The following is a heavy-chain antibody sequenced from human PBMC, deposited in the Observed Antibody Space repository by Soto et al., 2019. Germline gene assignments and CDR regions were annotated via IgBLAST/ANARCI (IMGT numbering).Heavy chain of an antibody. CDR3: ARRYYYGSGSLVRNPPFDY. CDR1: GGSFSGYY. Sequence: SETLSLTCAVYGGSFSGYYWSWIRQPPWKGLEWIGEINHSGSTNYNPSLKSRVTISVDTSKNQFSLKLSSVTAADTAVYYCARRYYYGSGSLVRNPPFDYWGQGTLVTVSS. CDR2: INHSGST. V-gene: IGHV4-34*01. J-gene: IGHJ4*02. D-gene: IGHD3-10*01.